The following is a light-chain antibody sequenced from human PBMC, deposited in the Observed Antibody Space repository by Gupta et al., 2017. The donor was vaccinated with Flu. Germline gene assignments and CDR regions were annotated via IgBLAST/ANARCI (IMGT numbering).Light chain of an antibody. CDR1: ESISSY. CDR3: QQSYSTPRT. J-gene: IGKJ1*01. CDR2: GAS. V-gene: IGKV1-39*01. Sequence: GDRVTITCRASESISSYLNWYQQKPGKAPKLLIYGASRLQSGVPSRFSGSGSRTDFTLTISSLQPEDFVTYYCQQSYSTPRTFGQGTKVEIK.